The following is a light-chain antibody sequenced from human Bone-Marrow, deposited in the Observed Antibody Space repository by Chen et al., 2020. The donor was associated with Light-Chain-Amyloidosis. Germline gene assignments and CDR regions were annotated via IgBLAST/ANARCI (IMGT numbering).Light chain of an antibody. V-gene: IGLV2-23*01. CDR3: CSYAGSNTYV. J-gene: IGLJ2*01. CDR2: EAT. CDR1: TSDVGTYNL. Sequence: QSALTQPASVSGSPVQAITISCTGTTSDVGTYNLVSWYQQHPGKAPKLIIVEATQRPSVVSTRFSASKSVNAASLRIFRLQAEYEADYYFCSYAGSNTYVFGGATKLTVL.